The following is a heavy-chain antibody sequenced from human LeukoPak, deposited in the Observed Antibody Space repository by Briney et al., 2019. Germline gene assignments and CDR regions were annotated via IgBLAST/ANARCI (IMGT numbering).Heavy chain of an antibody. CDR2: ISDGGST. V-gene: IGHV4-39*01. D-gene: IGHD1-26*01. J-gene: IGHJ4*02. CDR3: ARLSVGAADY. CDR1: GDSIRSSDYY. Sequence: WETLSLTCTVSGDSIRSSDYYWGCIRQSPGKGLEWIGTISDGGSTYYNPSLKSRIIISVDTSKSQFSLKLSSVTAADTAMYYCARLSVGAADYWGQGTLVTVSS.